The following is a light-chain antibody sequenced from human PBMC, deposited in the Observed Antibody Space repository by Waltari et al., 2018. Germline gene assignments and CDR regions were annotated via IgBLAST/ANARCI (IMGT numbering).Light chain of an antibody. J-gene: IGKJ4*01. CDR1: QSIDNF. Sequence: IVLTQPQATMSLSPGERAPLYCRASQSIDNFLAGYQQKPGQAPRLLIYDSSNRATDIPARFSGSGSGTDFTLTISSLEPEDFAVYYCQQRSGWPPTFGGGTKVDI. V-gene: IGKV3-11*01. CDR3: QQRSGWPPT. CDR2: DSS.